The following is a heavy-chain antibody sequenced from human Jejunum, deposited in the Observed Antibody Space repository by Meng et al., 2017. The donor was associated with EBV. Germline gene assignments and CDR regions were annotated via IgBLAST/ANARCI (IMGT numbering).Heavy chain of an antibody. CDR1: GGSFSDYY. CDR3: ARLGGYASGTYYPIDP. D-gene: IGHD3-10*01. V-gene: IGHV4-34*01. CDR2: INHGGGA. Sequence: QVQYTQGGAGLLKPSETLSLTCAVYGGSFSDYYWTWIRQPPGKGLEWIGEINHGGGAIYNPSLKSRVTISVDTSKNQFSLKLSSVTAADTAVYYCARLGGYASGTYYPIDPWGQGTLVTVSS. J-gene: IGHJ5*02.